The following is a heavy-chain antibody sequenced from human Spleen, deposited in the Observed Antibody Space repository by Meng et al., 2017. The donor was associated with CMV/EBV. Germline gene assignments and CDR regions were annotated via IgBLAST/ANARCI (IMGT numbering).Heavy chain of an antibody. CDR1: GFTFSGSA. D-gene: IGHD7-27*01. J-gene: IGHJ4*02. V-gene: IGHV3-73*01. CDR2: IRSKANSYAT. CDR3: AKDGDWGYFDS. Sequence: GGSLRLSCAASGFTFSGSAMHWVRQASGKGLEWVGRIRSKANSYATAYAASVKGRFTISRDDSKNTAYLQMNSLRADDTAVYYCAKDGDWGYFDSWGQGILVTVSS.